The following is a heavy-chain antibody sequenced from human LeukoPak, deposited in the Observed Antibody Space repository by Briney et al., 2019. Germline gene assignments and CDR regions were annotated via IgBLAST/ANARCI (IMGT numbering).Heavy chain of an antibody. Sequence: ASVKVSCKASGGTFSSYAISWVRQAPGQGLEWMGGVIPTFGTANYAQKFQGRVTITADKSTSTAYMELSRLRSDDTAVYYCARDRGSSGYYYYYYYMDVWGKGTTVTVSS. CDR2: VIPTFGTA. CDR1: GGTFSSYA. V-gene: IGHV1-69*06. D-gene: IGHD6-6*01. J-gene: IGHJ6*03. CDR3: ARDRGSSGYYYYYYYMDV.